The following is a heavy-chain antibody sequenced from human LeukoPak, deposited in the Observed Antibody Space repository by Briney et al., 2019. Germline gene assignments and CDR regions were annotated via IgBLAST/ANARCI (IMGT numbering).Heavy chain of an antibody. Sequence: GGSLRLSCEASGFTLSNYEMIWVRQAPGKGLEWVSHISTSGSYIYYADSVKGRFTISRDNAKNSVFLQMSSLRAEDTAVYYCARGAVSPVPFDYWGQGTLVTVSS. CDR2: ISTSGSYI. J-gene: IGHJ4*02. CDR3: ARGAVSPVPFDY. CDR1: GFTLSNYE. V-gene: IGHV3-48*03. D-gene: IGHD3-16*01.